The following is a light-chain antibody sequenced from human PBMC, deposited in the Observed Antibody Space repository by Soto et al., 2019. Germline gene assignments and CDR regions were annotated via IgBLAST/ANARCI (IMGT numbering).Light chain of an antibody. CDR1: RSMSSS. V-gene: IGKV3-15*01. CDR3: QQYNSWPLT. CDR2: DAS. J-gene: IGKJ4*01. Sequence: ETVLTQSPATLSVSPGERVTLSCRASRSMSSSLAWYQQKPGQVPRLLMYDASIRATDIPARFSGSGSETEFILTISSLQSEDFAVYFCQQYNSWPLTFGGGTRVEIK.